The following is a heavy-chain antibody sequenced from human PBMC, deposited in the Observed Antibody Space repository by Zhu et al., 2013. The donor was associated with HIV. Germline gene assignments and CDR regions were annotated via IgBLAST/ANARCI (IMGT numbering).Heavy chain of an antibody. D-gene: IGHD3-16*01. J-gene: IGHJ3*02. CDR3: AREVDDYSLGXTLLLFDI. CDR1: GYTFTSYG. Sequence: QVQLVQSGAEVKKPGASVKVSCKASGYTFTSYGISWVRQAPGQGLEWMGWISAYNGNSNYAQKLQGRVTMTTDTSTSTAYMELRSLRSDDTAVYYCAREVDDYSLGXTLLLFDIVGPRDKWSRLF. V-gene: IGHV1-18*01. CDR2: ISAYNGNS.